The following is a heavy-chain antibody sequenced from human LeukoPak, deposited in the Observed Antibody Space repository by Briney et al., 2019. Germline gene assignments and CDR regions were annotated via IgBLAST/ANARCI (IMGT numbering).Heavy chain of an antibody. CDR1: GGSISSYY. D-gene: IGHD3-10*01. CDR2: IYYSGST. CDR3: ARAPRGYYYGSGSYWYPGVFDI. V-gene: IGHV4-59*01. J-gene: IGHJ3*02. Sequence: PSETLSLTCTVSGGSISSYYWSWIRQPPGKGLEWIGYIYYSGSTNYNPSLKSRVTISVDTSKNQFSLKLSSVTAADTAVYYCARAPRGYYYGSGSYWYPGVFDIWGQGTMVTVSS.